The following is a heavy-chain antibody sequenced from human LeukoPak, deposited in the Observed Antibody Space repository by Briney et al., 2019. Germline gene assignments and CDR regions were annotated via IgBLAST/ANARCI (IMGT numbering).Heavy chain of an antibody. J-gene: IGHJ4*02. CDR2: IRYDGSIK. D-gene: IGHD2-15*01. Sequence: GGSLRLSCAASGFTFTNYGMHWVRQAPGKGLEWVTFIRYDGSIKYYADSVKGRFTISRDNAKNSLYLQMNSLRAEDTALYYCAKDAFLGVVASYYFDYWGQGTLVTVSS. V-gene: IGHV3-30*02. CDR1: GFTFTNYG. CDR3: AKDAFLGVVASYYFDY.